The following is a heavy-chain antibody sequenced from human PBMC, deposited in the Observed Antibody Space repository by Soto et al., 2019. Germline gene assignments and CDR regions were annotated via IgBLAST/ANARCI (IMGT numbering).Heavy chain of an antibody. CDR1: GFTFSSYV. D-gene: IGHD5-18*01. J-gene: IGHJ4*02. V-gene: IGHV3-30*18. CDR3: AQNSGYSYGLPTDC. CDR2: ISYDGSNK. Sequence: QVQLVESGGGVVQPGRSLRLSCAASGFTFSSYVMHWVRQAPGKGLEWVALISYDGSNKYYADSVKGRFTISRDNSKNTLYLQLNSLRAEDTAVYYCAQNSGYSYGLPTDCWGQGTLVTVSS.